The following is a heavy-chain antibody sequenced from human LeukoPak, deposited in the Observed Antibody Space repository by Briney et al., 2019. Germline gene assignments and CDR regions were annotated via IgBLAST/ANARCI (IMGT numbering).Heavy chain of an antibody. V-gene: IGHV1-18*01. J-gene: IGHJ6*03. D-gene: IGHD3-16*02. CDR1: PYISSDFG. Sequence: GAAVTVSYMASPYISSDFGISWVRLAPGGGLAGMGWVSGDNGQTNYGHKFYGRVTMTMETSTNTASMELRGLRSDDTAIYYCARVYLYTTGWSAAYYYFMDVWGKGTTVIVSS. CDR3: ARVYLYTTGWSAAYYYFMDV. CDR2: VSGDNGQT.